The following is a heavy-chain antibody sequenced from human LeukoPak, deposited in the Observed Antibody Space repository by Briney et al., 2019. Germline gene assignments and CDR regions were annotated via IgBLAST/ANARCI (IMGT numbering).Heavy chain of an antibody. Sequence: PSETLSLTCTVSGGSFSGSYYWGWIRQPPGKGLEWIGSIYSGGRIYYNPSLKSRVTISVDTSKNHFSLKLTSVTAADTAVYHCARAPWAYGNYVHAFDIWGQGTMVTVSS. CDR3: ARAPWAYGNYVHAFDI. V-gene: IGHV4-39*07. D-gene: IGHD4-11*01. CDR2: IYSGGRI. CDR1: GGSFSGSYY. J-gene: IGHJ3*02.